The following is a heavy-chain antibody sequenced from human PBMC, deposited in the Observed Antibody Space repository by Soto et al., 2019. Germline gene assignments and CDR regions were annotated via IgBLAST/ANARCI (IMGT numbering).Heavy chain of an antibody. V-gene: IGHV4-31*03. CDR1: GGSISSGGYY. CDR2: IYYSGST. D-gene: IGHD2-2*01. CDR3: ARAVRVAAAYTRGYGMDV. Sequence: QVQLQESGPGLVKPSQTLSLTCTVSGGSISSGGYYWSWIRQHPGKGLEWIGYIYYSGSTYYNPSLNSRVTISVGASKNQFSLKLSSVTAADTAVYYCARAVRVAAAYTRGYGMDVWGQGTTVTVSS. J-gene: IGHJ6*02.